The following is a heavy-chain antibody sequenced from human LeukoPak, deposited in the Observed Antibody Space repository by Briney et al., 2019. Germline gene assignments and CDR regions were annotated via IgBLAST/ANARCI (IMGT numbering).Heavy chain of an antibody. V-gene: IGHV4-34*01. CDR3: ARRGYSYGYRPYYFDY. J-gene: IGHJ4*02. CDR1: GGSFSGYY. CDR2: INHSGST. Sequence: KPSETLSLTCAVYGGSFSGYYWSWISQPPGKGLEWIGEINHSGSTNYNPSLKSRVTISVDTSKNQFSLKLSSVTAADTAVYYCARRGYSYGYRPYYFDYWGQGTLVTVSS. D-gene: IGHD5-18*01.